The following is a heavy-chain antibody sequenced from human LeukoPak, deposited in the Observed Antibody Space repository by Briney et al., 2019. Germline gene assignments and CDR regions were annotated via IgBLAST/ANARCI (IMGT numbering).Heavy chain of an antibody. CDR1: GGSISSYC. CDR2: IYYSGST. D-gene: IGHD6-19*01. V-gene: IGHV4-59*12. CDR3: ARDLDVGAVAGTNWFDP. Sequence: SETLSLTCTVSGGSISSYCWSWIRQPPGKGLEWIGYIYYSGSTNYNPSLKSRVTMSVDTSKNQFSLKLSSVTAADTAVYYCARDLDVGAVAGTNWFDPWGQGTLVTVSS. J-gene: IGHJ5*02.